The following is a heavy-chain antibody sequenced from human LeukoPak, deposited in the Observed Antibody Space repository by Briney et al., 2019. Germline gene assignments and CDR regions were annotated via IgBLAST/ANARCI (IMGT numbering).Heavy chain of an antibody. CDR1: GFTFSSYA. D-gene: IGHD3-3*01. CDR3: ARVYDFWSGYYTELSY. J-gene: IGHJ4*02. V-gene: IGHV3-30*04. Sequence: GGSLRLSCAASGFTFSSYAMHWVRQAPGKGLEWVAVISYDGSNKYYADSVKGRFTISRDNSKNTLYLQMNSLRAEDTAVYYCARVYDFWSGYYTELSYWGQGTLVTVSS. CDR2: ISYDGSNK.